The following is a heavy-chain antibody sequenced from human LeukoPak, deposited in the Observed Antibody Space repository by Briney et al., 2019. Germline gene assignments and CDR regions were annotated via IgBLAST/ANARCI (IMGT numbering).Heavy chain of an antibody. V-gene: IGHV3-7*01. J-gene: IGHJ4*02. D-gene: IGHD3-10*02. Sequence: PGGSLRLSCAASGFTFSTYWMNWFRQTPGKGLEWVAKIKADGGEKDHVASVKGRFTISRDNAKNSLYLQMNSLRVEDTAVYYCARDTPRFGELSVTDYWGQGTLVTVSS. CDR3: ARDTPRFGELSVTDY. CDR1: GFTFSTYW. CDR2: IKADGGEK.